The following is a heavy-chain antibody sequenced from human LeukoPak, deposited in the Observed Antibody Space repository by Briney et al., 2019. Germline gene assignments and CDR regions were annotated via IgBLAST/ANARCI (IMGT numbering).Heavy chain of an antibody. V-gene: IGHV4-30-4*01. CDR3: ATTYGGSCYRCLDF. Sequence: SQTLSLTCTVSGGSISSGDYYWSWIRQPPGKGLGWIGYIYYSGSTYYNPSLKSRVTISVDTSKNQISLKLNSVTAADTAVYYCATTYGGSCYRCLDFWGQGTLVTVSS. D-gene: IGHD2-15*01. CDR2: IYYSGST. CDR1: GGSISSGDYY. J-gene: IGHJ4*02.